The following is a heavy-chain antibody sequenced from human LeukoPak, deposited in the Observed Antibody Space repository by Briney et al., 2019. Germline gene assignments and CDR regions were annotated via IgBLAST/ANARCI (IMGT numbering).Heavy chain of an antibody. D-gene: IGHD6-19*01. CDR1: GGSISSSNW. Sequence: PSETLSLTCAVSGGSISSSNWWSWVRQPPGKGLEWIGEIYHSGSTNYNPSLKSRVTISVDKSKNQFSLKLGSVTAADTAVYYCARDRIRSGAVAGLDAFDIWGQGTMVTVSS. CDR3: ARDRIRSGAVAGLDAFDI. CDR2: IYHSGST. V-gene: IGHV4-4*02. J-gene: IGHJ3*02.